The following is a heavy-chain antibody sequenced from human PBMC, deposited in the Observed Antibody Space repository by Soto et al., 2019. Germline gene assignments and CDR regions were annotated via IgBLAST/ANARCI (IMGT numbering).Heavy chain of an antibody. Sequence: ASVKVSCKASGYTFTGYAMHWVRQAPGQRLEWMGWINAGNGNTKYSQKFQGRVTITRDTSASTAYMDLSSLRSEDKAVYYCARAVAVPADFDFWGQGTLVTVSS. J-gene: IGHJ4*02. CDR2: INAGNGNT. CDR3: ARAVAVPADFDF. CDR1: GYTFTGYA. D-gene: IGHD6-19*01. V-gene: IGHV1-3*01.